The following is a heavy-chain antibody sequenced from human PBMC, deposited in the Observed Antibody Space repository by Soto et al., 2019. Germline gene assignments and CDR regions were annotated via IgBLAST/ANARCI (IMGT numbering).Heavy chain of an antibody. D-gene: IGHD6-13*01. CDR3: AHSHSGRIAAAGNFDY. V-gene: IGHV2-5*02. J-gene: IGHJ4*02. CDR2: IYWDDDK. CDR1: GFSLSTSGVG. Sequence: QITLKESGPTLVKPTQTLTLTCTFSGFSLSTSGVGVGWIRQPPGKALEWLALIYWDDDKRYSPSLKRRLTITKDTSKNQVVLTMTNMDPVDTATDYCAHSHSGRIAAAGNFDYWGQGTLVTVSS.